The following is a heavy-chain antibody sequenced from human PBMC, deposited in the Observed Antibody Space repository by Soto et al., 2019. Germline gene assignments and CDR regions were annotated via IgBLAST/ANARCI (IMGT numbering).Heavy chain of an antibody. V-gene: IGHV5-51*01. J-gene: IGHJ3*02. D-gene: IGHD3-3*01. Sequence: GESLKISCKGSGYSFTSYWIGWVRQMPGKGLEWMGIIYPGDSDTRYSPSFQGQVTISADKSISTAYLQWSSLKASDTAMYYCARQTIFGVVIIRYAFDIWGQGTMVTVSS. CDR2: IYPGDSDT. CDR1: GYSFTSYW. CDR3: ARQTIFGVVIIRYAFDI.